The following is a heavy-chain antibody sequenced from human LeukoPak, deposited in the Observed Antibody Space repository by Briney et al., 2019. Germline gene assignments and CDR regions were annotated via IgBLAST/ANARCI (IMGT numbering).Heavy chain of an antibody. V-gene: IGHV5-51*01. J-gene: IGHJ4*02. CDR1: GXTFTNFW. CDR2: INPGDSDT. Sequence: HGESLKISFKGSGXTFTNFWIGWVRQMPGKGLDWMGIINPGDSDTRYSPSFQGQVTISADKSISTAYLQWSSLKASDTAIYYCARWLGYCSSFTCYQPFDYWGQGTLVTISS. CDR3: ARWLGYCSSFTCYQPFDY. D-gene: IGHD2-2*01.